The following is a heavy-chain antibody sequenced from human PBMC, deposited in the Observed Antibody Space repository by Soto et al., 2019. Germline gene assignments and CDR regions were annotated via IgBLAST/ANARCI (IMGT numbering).Heavy chain of an antibody. CDR2: ISYDGSNT. J-gene: IGHJ6*02. V-gene: IGHV3-30*03. CDR3: AGVFVSGCYRSPTMDV. Sequence: QVQLVESGGGVVQPGRSLRLSCAASGFTFSCYGIHWVRHAPGKGLEWVAVISYDGSNTYYADSVRGRFTISRDNSKNTLYLQMNSLRVEDTAVYHCAGVFVSGCYRSPTMDVWGQGTTVTVSS. CDR1: GFTFSCYG. D-gene: IGHD2-2*02.